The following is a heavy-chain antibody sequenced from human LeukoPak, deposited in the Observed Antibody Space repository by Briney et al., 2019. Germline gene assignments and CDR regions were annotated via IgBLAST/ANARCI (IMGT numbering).Heavy chain of an antibody. CDR1: GFTFSSYE. CDR2: ISSGSTI. V-gene: IGHV3-48*03. D-gene: IGHD1-26*01. CDR3: ARGGSYLSAFDI. Sequence: GGSLRLSCAASGFTFSSYEMNWVRQAPGKGLEWVSYISSGSTIYYADSVKGRFTISRDNAKNSLYLQMNSLRAEDTAVYYCARGGSYLSAFDIWGQGTMVTVSS. J-gene: IGHJ3*02.